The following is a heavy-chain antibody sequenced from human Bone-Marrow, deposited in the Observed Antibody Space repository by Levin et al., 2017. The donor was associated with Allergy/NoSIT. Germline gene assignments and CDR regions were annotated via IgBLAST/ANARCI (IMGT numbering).Heavy chain of an antibody. CDR3: AKNGQRIAVTEVLYFYYGMDV. CDR2: ISSIGVTT. CDR1: GSTLSDYS. D-gene: IGHD6-19*01. V-gene: IGHV3-23*01. Sequence: GGSLRLSCAASGSTLSDYSMSWVRQAPGKGREWVSGISSIGVTTYYAVSVKGRLTVSRGNRKNTMYLKMKSLRAEETAVYYCAKNGQRIAVTEVLYFYYGMDVWGQGTTVTVSS. J-gene: IGHJ6*02.